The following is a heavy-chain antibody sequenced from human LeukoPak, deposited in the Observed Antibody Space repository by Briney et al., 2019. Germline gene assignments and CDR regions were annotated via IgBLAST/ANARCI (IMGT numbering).Heavy chain of an antibody. V-gene: IGHV1-69*06. CDR2: IIPIFGTA. CDR1: GGTFSSYA. Sequence: RASVKVSCKASGGTFSSYAISWVRQAPGQGLEWMGGIIPIFGTANYAQKFQGRVTITADKSTSTAYMELSSLRSEDTAVYYCAAARGVTPPYYYYYYMDVWGKGTTVTVSS. CDR3: AAARGVTPPYYYYYYMDV. D-gene: IGHD3-10*01. J-gene: IGHJ6*03.